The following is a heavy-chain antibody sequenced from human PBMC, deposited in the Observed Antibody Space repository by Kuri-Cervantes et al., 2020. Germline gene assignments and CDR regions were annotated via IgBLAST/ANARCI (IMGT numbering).Heavy chain of an antibody. D-gene: IGHD3-22*01. V-gene: IGHV3-30*02. CDR2: IRYDGSNQ. Sequence: GESLKISCAASGFTFSSYGMHWVRQAPGKGLEWVAFIRYDGSNQYFADSVKGRFTISRDISKNTLYLQMNSLRAEDTAVYSCAKDIGGYYYDSRGGVGADYWGQGTLVTVSS. J-gene: IGHJ4*02. CDR1: GFTFSSYG. CDR3: AKDIGGYYYDSRGGVGADY.